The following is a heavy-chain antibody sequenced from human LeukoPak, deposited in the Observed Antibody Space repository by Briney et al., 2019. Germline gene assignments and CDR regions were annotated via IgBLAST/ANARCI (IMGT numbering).Heavy chain of an antibody. CDR2: ISAYNGNT. J-gene: IGHJ4*02. V-gene: IGHV1-18*01. D-gene: IGHD5-12*01. Sequence: GASVKVSCKASGYTFTSYGISWVRQAPGQGLEWMGWISAYNGNTNYAQKLQGRVTMTTDTSTSTAYMELRSLRSDDTAVYYCARAYSGCSPGSYYFDYWGQGTLVTVSS. CDR3: ARAYSGCSPGSYYFDY. CDR1: GYTFTSYG.